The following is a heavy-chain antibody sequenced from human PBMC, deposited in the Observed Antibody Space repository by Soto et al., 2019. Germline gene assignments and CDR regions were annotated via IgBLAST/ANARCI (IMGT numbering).Heavy chain of an antibody. CDR1: GGSISSYY. J-gene: IGHJ4*02. V-gene: IGHV4-59*01. CDR2: IYYNGST. Sequence: PSETLSLTCTVSGGSISSYYRSWIRQPPGKGLEWIGYIYYNGSTNYNPSLKSRVTISVDTSKNQFYLKLISVTAADTAKYFCARELNLGRWLQPLDFWGQGTLVTVSS. CDR3: ARELNLGRWLQPLDF. D-gene: IGHD5-12*01.